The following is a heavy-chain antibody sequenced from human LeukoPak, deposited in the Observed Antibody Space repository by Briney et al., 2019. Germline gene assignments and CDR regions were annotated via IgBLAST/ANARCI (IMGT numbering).Heavy chain of an antibody. V-gene: IGHV3-21*01. CDR3: ARELGFGEIISWFDP. CDR1: GFTFSSYS. Sequence: GGSLRLSCAASGFTFSSYSMNWVRQAPGKGLEWVSSISSSSSYIYYADSVKGRFTISRDNAKNSLYLQMNSLRAEDTAVYYCARELGFGEIISWFDPWGQGTLVTVSS. J-gene: IGHJ5*02. CDR2: ISSSSSYI. D-gene: IGHD3-10*01.